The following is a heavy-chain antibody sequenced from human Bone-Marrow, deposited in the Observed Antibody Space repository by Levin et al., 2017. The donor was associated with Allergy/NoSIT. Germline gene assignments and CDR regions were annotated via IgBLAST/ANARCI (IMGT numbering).Heavy chain of an antibody. CDR3: AKESVAVAAYGKFDS. CDR1: GFTFSAYA. CDR2: ISNTGLTD. V-gene: IGHV3-23*01. D-gene: IGHD2-15*01. J-gene: IGHJ4*02. Sequence: ASVKVSCAASGFTFSAYAMTWVRQAPGRGLQWVSSISNTGLTDYYADSVKGRFTISRDNSENTLYLQMNGLRGEDTAVYYCAKESVAVAAYGKFDSWGQGTLVTVSS.